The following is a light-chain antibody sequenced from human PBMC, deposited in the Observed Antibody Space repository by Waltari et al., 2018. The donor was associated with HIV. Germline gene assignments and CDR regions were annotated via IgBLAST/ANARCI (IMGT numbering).Light chain of an antibody. CDR2: TNI. CDR3: AVWDDSLRSVL. V-gene: IGLV1-44*01. J-gene: IGLJ3*02. CDR1: SSNIGSNP. Sequence: QSVLTRPPSASGTPGQRVNISCSGGSSNIGSNPVNWYRQFPGAAPKLLIYTNIQRPAGVPDRFSCSKSGTSASLAISCLQSEDEADFYCAVWDDSLRSVLFGGGTRLTVL.